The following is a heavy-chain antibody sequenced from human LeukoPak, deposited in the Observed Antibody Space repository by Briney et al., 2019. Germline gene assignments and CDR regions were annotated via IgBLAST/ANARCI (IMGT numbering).Heavy chain of an antibody. CDR3: ARGPYSSSSWYYYGMDV. J-gene: IGHJ6*04. CDR2: IWYDGSNK. Sequence: QPGRSLRLSCAASGFTFSSYGMHWVRQAPGKGLEWVAVIWYDGSNKYYADSVKGRFTISRDNSKNTLYLQMNGLRAEDTAVYYCARGPYSSSSWYYYGMDVWGKGTTVTVSS. CDR1: GFTFSSYG. V-gene: IGHV3-33*01. D-gene: IGHD6-13*01.